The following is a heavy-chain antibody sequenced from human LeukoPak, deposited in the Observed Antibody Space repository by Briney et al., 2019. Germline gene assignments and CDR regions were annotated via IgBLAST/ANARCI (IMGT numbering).Heavy chain of an antibody. CDR3: ASERTGKVARY. D-gene: IGHD5-12*01. J-gene: IGHJ4*02. Sequence: GGSLRLSCAASEFTFSNYGMHWVRQAPGKGLEWVAVIWYDGSNKYYADSVKGRFTISRDNSKNTLYLQMNSLRAEDTAVYICASERTGKVARYWGQGTLVTVSS. CDR2: IWYDGSNK. CDR1: EFTFSNYG. V-gene: IGHV3-33*01.